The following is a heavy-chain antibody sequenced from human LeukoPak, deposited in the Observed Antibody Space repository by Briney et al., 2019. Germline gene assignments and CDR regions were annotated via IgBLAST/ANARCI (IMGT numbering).Heavy chain of an antibody. CDR3: ARGAWTSSFDY. Sequence: ASVKVSCKASGYTFTSYDVNWVRQASGRGREGMGWVNPKSGNTAYAQNFQGRVTMTSDTHINTAYMELSSLRSEDTAVYYCARGAWTSSFDYWGQGTLVTVSS. J-gene: IGHJ4*02. CDR1: GYTFTSYD. CDR2: VNPKSGNT. V-gene: IGHV1-8*01. D-gene: IGHD6-6*01.